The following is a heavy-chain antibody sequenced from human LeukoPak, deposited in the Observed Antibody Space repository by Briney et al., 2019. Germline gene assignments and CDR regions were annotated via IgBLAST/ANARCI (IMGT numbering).Heavy chain of an antibody. Sequence: SETLSLTCTVSGGSFSSRSHYWAWIRQPPGKGLEWIGSIYYSGSTYYSPSLKSRVTISLDTSRNQFSLKLSSVTAADTAVYFCARGSRRSYFDYWGPGALVLVSS. CDR2: IYYSGST. CDR3: ARGSRRSYFDY. V-gene: IGHV4-39*07. CDR1: GGSFSSRSHY. J-gene: IGHJ4*02.